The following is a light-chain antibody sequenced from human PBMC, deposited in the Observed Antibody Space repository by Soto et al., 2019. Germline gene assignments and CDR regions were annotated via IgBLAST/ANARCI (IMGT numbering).Light chain of an antibody. Sequence: QSVLTQPPSASGSPGQSVTISCTGTKNDIGVYDFVSWYQHPPGKAPRLIIYEVVQRPSGVPDRFSCSTSGSTASLTVSVLQDADEADYFCKSYAGSNTYVFGSGTKLTVL. CDR1: KNDIGVYDF. J-gene: IGLJ1*01. V-gene: IGLV2-8*01. CDR2: EVV. CDR3: KSYAGSNTYV.